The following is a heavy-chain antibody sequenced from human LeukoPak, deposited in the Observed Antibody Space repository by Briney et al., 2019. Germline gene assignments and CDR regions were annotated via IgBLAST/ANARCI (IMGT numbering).Heavy chain of an antibody. J-gene: IGHJ3*02. Sequence: GGSLRLSCAASDFTVSSNYMSWVRQAPGKGLEWVAFIRYDGSNKYYADSVKGRFTISRDNSKNTLYLQMNSLRAEDTAVYYCAKGRGAFDIWGQGTMVTVSS. CDR1: DFTVSSNY. CDR3: AKGRGAFDI. V-gene: IGHV3-30*02. CDR2: IRYDGSNK.